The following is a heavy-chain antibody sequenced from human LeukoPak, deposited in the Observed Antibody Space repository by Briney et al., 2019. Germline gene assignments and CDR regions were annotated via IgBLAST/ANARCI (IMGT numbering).Heavy chain of an antibody. Sequence: GGSLRLSCATSGFTFSNAWMSWGRQAPGKGLEWVGRIKSKTHGGTSDYAAPVKGRFTISRDDSKNTLYLQMNSLKIEDTAVYYCSAGVGVTGTDYWGQGTLVTVSS. D-gene: IGHD1-26*01. CDR3: SAGVGVTGTDY. J-gene: IGHJ4*02. V-gene: IGHV3-15*01. CDR2: IKSKTHGGTS. CDR1: GFTFSNAW.